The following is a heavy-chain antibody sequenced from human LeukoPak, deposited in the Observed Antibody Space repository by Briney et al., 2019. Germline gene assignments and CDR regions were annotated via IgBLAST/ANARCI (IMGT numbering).Heavy chain of an antibody. D-gene: IGHD5-18*01. Sequence: SETLSLTCTVSGGSISSYYWSWIRQPPGKGLEWIAYIFSSGSTNYNPSLKSRVTISIDTSKNQFSLKLNSVTAADTAVYYCVRWLGYGHLPADSWGQGTLVTVSS. V-gene: IGHV4-59*01. CDR1: GGSISSYY. J-gene: IGHJ4*02. CDR3: VRWLGYGHLPADS. CDR2: IFSSGST.